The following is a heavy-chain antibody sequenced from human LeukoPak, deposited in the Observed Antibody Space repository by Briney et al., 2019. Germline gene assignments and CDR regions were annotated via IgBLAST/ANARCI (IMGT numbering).Heavy chain of an antibody. V-gene: IGHV1-69*05. CDR3: ASSGRTAIGAFDI. CDR2: IIPIFGTA. Sequence: ASVKVSCKASGYTFTGYYMHWVRQAPGQGLEWMGGIIPIFGTANYAQKFQGRVTITTDESTSTAYMELSSLRSEDTAVYYCASSGRTAIGAFDIWGQGTMVTVSS. D-gene: IGHD2-21*02. CDR1: GYTFTGYY. J-gene: IGHJ3*02.